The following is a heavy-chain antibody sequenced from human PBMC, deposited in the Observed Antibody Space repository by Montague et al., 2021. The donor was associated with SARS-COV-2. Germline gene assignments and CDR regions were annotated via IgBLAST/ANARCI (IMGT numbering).Heavy chain of an antibody. V-gene: IGHV6-1*01. D-gene: IGHD1-14*01. CDR2: TYYRSKWYN. CDR1: GDSVSSNIAA. J-gene: IGHJ4*02. CDR3: TQERGPGGTTWHYFDY. Sequence: CAISGDSVSSNIAAWNWIRQSPSRGLGWLGRTYYRSKWYNDYAVSVRSRITISPDTSKNQFSLQLNSVTPEDTAVYYCTQERGPGGTTWHYFDYWGQGTLVTVSS.